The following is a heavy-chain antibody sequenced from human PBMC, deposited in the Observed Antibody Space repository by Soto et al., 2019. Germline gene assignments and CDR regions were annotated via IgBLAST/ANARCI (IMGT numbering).Heavy chain of an antibody. CDR1: GGTFSSYT. CDR3: ARDHYGSGRVYYGMDV. J-gene: IGHJ6*02. V-gene: IGHV1-69*04. D-gene: IGHD3-10*01. CDR2: IIPILGIA. Sequence: ASVKVSCKASGGTFSSYTISWVRQAPGQGLEWMGRIIPILGIANYAQKFQGRVTITADKSTSTAYMELSSLRSEDTVVYYCARDHYGSGRVYYGMDVWGQGTTVTVSS.